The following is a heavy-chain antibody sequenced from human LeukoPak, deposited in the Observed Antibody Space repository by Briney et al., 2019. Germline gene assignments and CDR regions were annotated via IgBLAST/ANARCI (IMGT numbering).Heavy chain of an antibody. Sequence: PSETLSLTCTVSGGSISSGSYSWNWIRQPAGKGLEWIGRIYTSGSTNYNPSLKSRLTISVDTSKNQFSLKPSSVTAADTAVYYCARAEWELDDAFDIWGQGTMVTVSS. CDR2: IYTSGST. V-gene: IGHV4-61*02. CDR3: ARAEWELDDAFDI. D-gene: IGHD1-26*01. J-gene: IGHJ3*02. CDR1: GGSISSGSYS.